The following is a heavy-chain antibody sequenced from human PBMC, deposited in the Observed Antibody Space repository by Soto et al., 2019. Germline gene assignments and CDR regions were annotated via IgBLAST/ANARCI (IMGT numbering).Heavy chain of an antibody. Sequence: VSVKVSCKASGYTFTSYYMHWVRQAHGQGLEWMGIINPSGGSTSYAQKFQGRVTMTRDTSTSTVYMELSSLRSEDTAVYYCARDGVPYDILTGYYKFHWFDPWGQGTLVTVSS. CDR1: GYTFTSYY. CDR3: ARDGVPYDILTGYYKFHWFDP. D-gene: IGHD3-9*01. V-gene: IGHV1-46*03. J-gene: IGHJ5*02. CDR2: INPSGGST.